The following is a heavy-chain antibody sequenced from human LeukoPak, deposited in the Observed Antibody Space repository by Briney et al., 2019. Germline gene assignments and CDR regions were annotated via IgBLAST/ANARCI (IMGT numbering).Heavy chain of an antibody. CDR3: ARGSFRAATIISLADY. CDR2: INPNSGGT. D-gene: IGHD5-12*01. CDR1: GYTFTGYY. V-gene: IGHV1-2*02. J-gene: IGHJ4*02. Sequence: ASVKVSCKASGYTFTGYYMHWVRQAPGQGLEWMGWINPNSGGTNYAQKFQGRFTMTRDTSISTAYMELSRLRSDDTAVYYCARGSFRAATIISLADYWGQGTLVTVSS.